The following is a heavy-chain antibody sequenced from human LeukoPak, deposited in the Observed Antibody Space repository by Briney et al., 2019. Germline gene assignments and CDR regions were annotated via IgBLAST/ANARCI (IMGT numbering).Heavy chain of an antibody. CDR2: ISGSGGST. V-gene: IGHV3-23*01. CDR3: AKDTGLLDAFDI. Sequence: GGSLRLSCAASGFTFSSYAMGWVRQAPGKGLEWVSAISGSGGSTYYADSVKGRFTISGDNSKNTLYLQMNSLRAEDTAVYYCAKDTGLLDAFDIWGQGTMVTVSS. J-gene: IGHJ3*02. D-gene: IGHD3-10*01. CDR1: GFTFSSYA.